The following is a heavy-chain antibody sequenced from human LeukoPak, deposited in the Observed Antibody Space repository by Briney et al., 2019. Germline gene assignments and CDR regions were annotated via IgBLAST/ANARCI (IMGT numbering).Heavy chain of an antibody. CDR3: ARDQEGFDY. CDR2: IYPRDGST. V-gene: IGHV1-46*01. CDR1: GYTFTSNY. Sequence: ASVKVSCKASGYTFTSNYIHWVRQPPGQGLEWMGMIYPRDGSTSNAQKFQGRVTVTSDTSTSIVHMELSGLRSEDTAVYYCARDQEGFDYWGQGTLVTVSS. J-gene: IGHJ4*02.